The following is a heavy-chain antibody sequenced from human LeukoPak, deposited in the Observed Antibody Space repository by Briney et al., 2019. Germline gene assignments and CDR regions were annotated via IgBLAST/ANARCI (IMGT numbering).Heavy chain of an antibody. CDR1: GFTFSTYS. V-gene: IGHV3-48*04. Sequence: GGSLRLSCAASGFTFSTYSMNWVRQAPGKGLEWISYISSLSGTINYADSVKGRFTISRDNAKKSLYLQMNSLRAEDTAFYYCARDYYDSGVYDYWGQGTLVTVSS. J-gene: IGHJ4*02. CDR3: ARDYYDSGVYDY. D-gene: IGHD3-10*01. CDR2: ISSLSGTI.